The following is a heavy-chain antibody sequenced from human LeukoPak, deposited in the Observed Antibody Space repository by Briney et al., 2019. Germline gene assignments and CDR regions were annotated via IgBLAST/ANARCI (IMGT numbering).Heavy chain of an antibody. CDR1: GYSFTNYW. CDR3: ARRPRYDFGPHFDY. CDR2: IYPGDSDT. Sequence: PGESLKISCKGSGYSFTNYWIGWVRQMHGKGLEWMGIIYPGDSDTRYSPSFQGQVTISADKSITTAYLQWSSLKASDTAMYYCARRPRYDFGPHFDYWGQGTLVSVSS. D-gene: IGHD2/OR15-2a*01. V-gene: IGHV5-51*01. J-gene: IGHJ4*02.